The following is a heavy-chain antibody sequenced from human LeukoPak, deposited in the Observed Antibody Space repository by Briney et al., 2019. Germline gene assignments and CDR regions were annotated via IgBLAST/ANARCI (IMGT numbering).Heavy chain of an antibody. V-gene: IGHV3-74*01. J-gene: IGHJ4*02. CDR1: GFIFSRYW. Sequence: GGSLRLSCAASGFIFSRYWMHWVRQAPGKGLVWVSRINGDGSTLSYADSVKGRFTISRDNAKNTLYLQMNSLRAEDTAVYYCVRESRTDYYGDFWGQGTLVTVSS. CDR3: VRESRTDYYGDF. D-gene: IGHD3-10*01. CDR2: INGDGSTL.